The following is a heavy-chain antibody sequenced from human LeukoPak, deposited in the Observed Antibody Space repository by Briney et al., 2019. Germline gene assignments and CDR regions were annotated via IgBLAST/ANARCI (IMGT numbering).Heavy chain of an antibody. CDR2: IYNGGNT. CDR3: AVYSSLDY. V-gene: IGHV3-53*01. CDR1: GFTVSNNY. D-gene: IGHD3-22*01. J-gene: IGHJ4*02. Sequence: PGGSLRLSCAASGFTVSNNYTSWVRQAPGKGLEWVSLIYNGGNTYYADSVRGRFSISRDNSKNTLYLQMNSLRAEDTAIYYCAVYSSLDYWSQGTLVTVSS.